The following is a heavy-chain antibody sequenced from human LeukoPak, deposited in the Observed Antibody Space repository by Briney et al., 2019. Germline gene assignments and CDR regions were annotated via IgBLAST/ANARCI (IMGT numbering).Heavy chain of an antibody. CDR1: GFTFSSYA. J-gene: IGHJ4*02. V-gene: IGHV3-23*01. D-gene: IGHD6-19*01. Sequence: QAGGSLRLSCAASGFTFSSYAMSWVRQAPGKGLEWVSAISGSGGSTYYADSVKGRFTISRDNSKNTLYLQMNSLRAEDTAVYYCAKVVSEIGSGWKFKGDYFDYWGQGTLVTVSS. CDR3: AKVVSEIGSGWKFKGDYFDY. CDR2: ISGSGGST.